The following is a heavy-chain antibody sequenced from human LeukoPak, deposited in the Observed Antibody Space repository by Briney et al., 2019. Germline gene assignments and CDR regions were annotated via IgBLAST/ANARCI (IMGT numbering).Heavy chain of an antibody. Sequence: GGSLRLSCAASGFTFSSYAMSWVRQAPGKGLKWVSAISGSGGSTYYADSVKGRFTISRDNSKNTLYLQMNSLRAEDTAVYYCAKVIRQYQLLWDYWGQGTLVTVSS. CDR2: ISGSGGST. CDR1: GFTFSSYA. CDR3: AKVIRQYQLLWDY. V-gene: IGHV3-23*01. J-gene: IGHJ4*02. D-gene: IGHD2-2*01.